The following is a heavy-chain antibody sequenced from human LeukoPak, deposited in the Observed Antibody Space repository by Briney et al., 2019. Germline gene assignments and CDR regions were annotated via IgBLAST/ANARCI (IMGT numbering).Heavy chain of an antibody. Sequence: GGSLTLSWAAAGFTFSGYWMNWVSQAPGKGLEWVANIKQDASEKYYVDSVKGRFTISRDNAKNSLSLQMNSLRAEDTAVYYCARMGPTSSGWPEAFDYWGRGTLVTVSS. CDR1: GFTFSGYW. V-gene: IGHV3-7*01. CDR3: ARMGPTSSGWPEAFDY. J-gene: IGHJ4*01. D-gene: IGHD6-25*01. CDR2: IKQDASEK.